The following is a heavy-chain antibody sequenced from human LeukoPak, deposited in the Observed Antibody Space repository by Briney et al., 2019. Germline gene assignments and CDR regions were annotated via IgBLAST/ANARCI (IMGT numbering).Heavy chain of an antibody. CDR3: AREHGYGAFDI. V-gene: IGHV1-46*01. CDR1: GYTFTSYY. J-gene: IGHJ3*02. CDR2: INPSGGST. Sequence: ASVKVSCKASGYTFTSYYMHWERQAPGQGLEWMGIINPSGGSTSYAQKFQGRVTMTRDTSASTVYMELSSLRSEDTAVYYCAREHGYGAFDIWGQGTMVTVSS. D-gene: IGHD5-18*01.